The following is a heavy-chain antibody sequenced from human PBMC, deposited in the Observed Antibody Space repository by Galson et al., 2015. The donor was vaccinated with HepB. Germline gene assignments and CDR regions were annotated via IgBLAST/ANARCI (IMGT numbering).Heavy chain of an antibody. J-gene: IGHJ4*02. Sequence: SLRLSCAASGFTVSSNYMSWVRQAPGKGLEWVSVIYSGGSTYYADSVKGRFTISRDNSKNTLYLQMNSLRAVDTAVYYFARISYSPSILGAIHNYLDYWGQGTLVTVSS. D-gene: IGHD1-26*01. CDR3: ARISYSPSILGAIHNYLDY. V-gene: IGHV3-66*02. CDR2: IYSGGST. CDR1: GFTVSSNY.